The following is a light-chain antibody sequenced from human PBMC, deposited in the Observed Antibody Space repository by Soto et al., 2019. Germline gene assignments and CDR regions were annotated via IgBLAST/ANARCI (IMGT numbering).Light chain of an antibody. J-gene: IGKJ1*01. Sequence: PGDRATLSCRASQSVNSNYLAWYQPKPGQAPRLLIYGASNRATDIPYRFSASGSGTDFTLTITRLEAEDFAVYYCQQYDSTPPTFGQGTKVEVK. CDR2: GAS. V-gene: IGKV3-20*01. CDR1: QSVNSNY. CDR3: QQYDSTPPT.